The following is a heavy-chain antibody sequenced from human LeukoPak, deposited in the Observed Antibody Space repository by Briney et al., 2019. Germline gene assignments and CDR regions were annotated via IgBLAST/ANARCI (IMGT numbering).Heavy chain of an antibody. CDR2: MSESGST. D-gene: IGHD1-26*01. V-gene: IGHV4-39*07. Sequence: PSETLSLTCTVSGGSISSSSYYWGWIRQPPGKGQEWIASMSESGSTYYNSSLKSRVSISVDSAKNQFSLKLSSVTAADTAVYYCAREFEDAVGATGYIDYWGQGTLVTVSS. J-gene: IGHJ4*02. CDR3: AREFEDAVGATGYIDY. CDR1: GGSISSSSYY.